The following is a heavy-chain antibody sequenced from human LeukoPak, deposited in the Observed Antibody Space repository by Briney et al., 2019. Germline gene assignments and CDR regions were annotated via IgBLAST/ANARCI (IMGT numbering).Heavy chain of an antibody. J-gene: IGHJ6*03. CDR3: AKDVEQQHGYYMDV. D-gene: IGHD6-13*01. CDR2: INTNTGNP. CDR1: GYTFTSYA. Sequence: ASVKVSCKASGYTFTSYAMNWVRQAPGQGLEWMGWINTNTGNPTYAQGFTGRFVFSLDTSVSTAYLQISSLKAEDTAVYYCAKDVEQQHGYYMDVWGKGATVTVSS. V-gene: IGHV7-4-1*02.